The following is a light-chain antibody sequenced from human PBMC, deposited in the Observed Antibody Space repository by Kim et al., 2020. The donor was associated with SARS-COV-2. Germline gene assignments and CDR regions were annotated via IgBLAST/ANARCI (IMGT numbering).Light chain of an antibody. Sequence: EIVLTQSPATLSLSPGERATLSCRASQSVSSYLAWYQQKPGQAPRLLIYAASNRATGIPARFSGSGSGTDFTLTISSLEPEDFAVYYCQQRSSWLYTFGQGTKLEI. V-gene: IGKV3-11*01. CDR2: AAS. J-gene: IGKJ2*01. CDR1: QSVSSY. CDR3: QQRSSWLYT.